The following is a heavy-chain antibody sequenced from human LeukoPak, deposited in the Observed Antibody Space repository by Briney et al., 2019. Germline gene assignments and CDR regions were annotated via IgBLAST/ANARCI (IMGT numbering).Heavy chain of an antibody. V-gene: IGHV3-48*01. Sequence: GGSLRLSCAASGFTFSSYSMNWVRQAPGKGLEWVSYISSSSSTIYYADSVKGRFTISRDNSKNTLYLQMNSLRAEDTAVYYCANAPLYDSSGYYYTDYWGQGTLVTVSS. CDR3: ANAPLYDSSGYYYTDY. D-gene: IGHD3-22*01. CDR2: ISSSSSTI. J-gene: IGHJ4*02. CDR1: GFTFSSYS.